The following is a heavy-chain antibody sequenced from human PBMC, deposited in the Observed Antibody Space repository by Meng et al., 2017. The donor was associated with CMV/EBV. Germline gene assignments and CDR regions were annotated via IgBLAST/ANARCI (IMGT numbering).Heavy chain of an antibody. CDR3: ARDLERSNYYYYYGMDV. CDR1: GDSVSSNSAA. Sequence: SCAISGDSVSSNSAAWNWIRQSPSGGLEWLGRTYYRSKWYNDYAVSVKSRITINPDTSKNQFSLQLNSVTPEDTAVYYCARDLERSNYYYYYGMDVWGQGTTVTVSS. CDR2: TYYRSKWYN. V-gene: IGHV6-1*01. J-gene: IGHJ6*02. D-gene: IGHD1-1*01.